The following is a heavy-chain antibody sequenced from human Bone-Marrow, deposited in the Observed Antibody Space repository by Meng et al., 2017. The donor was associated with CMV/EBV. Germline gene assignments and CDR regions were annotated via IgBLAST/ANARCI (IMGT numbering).Heavy chain of an antibody. CDR3: AKNVVGGWFDP. J-gene: IGHJ5*02. CDR1: GYSISSGYY. D-gene: IGHD2-15*01. CDR2: ISYSGST. V-gene: IGHV4-38-2*02. Sequence: SETLSLTCTVSGYSISSGYYWGWIRQPPGKGLEWIGIISYSGSTYYNPSLKSRVTISVDTSKNQFSLNLNSVTAADTAVYYCAKNVVGGWFDPWGQGTLVTVSS.